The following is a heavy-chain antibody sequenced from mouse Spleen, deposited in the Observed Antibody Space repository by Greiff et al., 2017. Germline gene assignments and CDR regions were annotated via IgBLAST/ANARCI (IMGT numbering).Heavy chain of an antibody. Sequence: EVKLEESGGGLVKLGGSLKLSCAASGFTFSSYAMSWVRQTPEKRLEWVATISSGGGNTYYPDSVKGRFTISRDNAKNTLYLQMSSLKSEDTAMYYCARHEMGGLDYWGQGTTLTVSS. CDR2: ISSGGGNT. CDR3: ARHEMGGLDY. J-gene: IGHJ2*01. CDR1: GFTFSSYA. V-gene: IGHV5-9*04. D-gene: IGHD2-3*01.